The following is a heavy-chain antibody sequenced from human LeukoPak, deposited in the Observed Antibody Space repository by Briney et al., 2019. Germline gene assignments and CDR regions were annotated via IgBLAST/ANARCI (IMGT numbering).Heavy chain of an antibody. CDR2: ISWNGGSI. V-gene: IGHV3-9*01. CDR1: GFTFDDYA. Sequence: GRSLRLSCAASGFTFDDYAMHWVRQAPGKGLEWVSGISWNGGSIGYADSVKGRFTISRDNAKNSLYLQMNSLRAEDTALYYCAKDSSGYYFDYYMDVWGKGTTVTIPS. CDR3: AKDSSGYYFDYYMDV. D-gene: IGHD3-22*01. J-gene: IGHJ6*03.